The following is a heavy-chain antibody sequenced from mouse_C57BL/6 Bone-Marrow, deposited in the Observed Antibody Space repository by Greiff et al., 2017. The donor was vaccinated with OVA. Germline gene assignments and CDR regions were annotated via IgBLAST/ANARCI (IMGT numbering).Heavy chain of an antibody. D-gene: IGHD2-3*01. CDR1: GFTFSDFY. Sequence: EVNLVESGGGLVQSGRSLRLSCATSGFTFSDFYMEWVRQAPGKGLEWIAASRNKANDYTTEYSASVKGRFIVSRDTSQSILYLQMNALRAEDTAIYYCARVYDGYPFYAMDYWGQGTSVTVSS. J-gene: IGHJ4*01. CDR3: ARVYDGYPFYAMDY. CDR2: SRNKANDYTT. V-gene: IGHV7-1*01.